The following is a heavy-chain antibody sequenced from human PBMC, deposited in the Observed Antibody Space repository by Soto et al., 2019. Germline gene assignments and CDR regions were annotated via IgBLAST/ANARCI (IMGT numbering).Heavy chain of an antibody. CDR3: ACGKGYYFDY. D-gene: IGHD2-21*01. J-gene: IGHJ4*02. Sequence: SSETLSLTCTVSGDSISSGDDYWSWIRQPAGKGLEWIGRIYTSGSTNYNPSLKSRVTMSVDTSKNQFSLKLSSVTAADTAVYYCACGKGYYFDYWGQGTLVTVSS. V-gene: IGHV4-61*02. CDR1: GDSISSGDDY. CDR2: IYTSGST.